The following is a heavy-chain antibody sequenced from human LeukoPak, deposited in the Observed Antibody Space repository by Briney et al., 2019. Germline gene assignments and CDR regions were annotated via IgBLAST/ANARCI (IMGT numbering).Heavy chain of an antibody. Sequence: GTLRLSCAASGFTFSNYGMSWVRQAPGKGLEWIGYIYYSGSTNYNPSLKSRVTISVDTSKNQFSLKPSSVTAADTAVYYCARNSGSYLSPIDYWGQGTLVTVSS. V-gene: IGHV4-59*01. D-gene: IGHD1-26*01. CDR1: GFTFSNYG. J-gene: IGHJ4*02. CDR3: ARNSGSYLSPIDY. CDR2: IYYSGST.